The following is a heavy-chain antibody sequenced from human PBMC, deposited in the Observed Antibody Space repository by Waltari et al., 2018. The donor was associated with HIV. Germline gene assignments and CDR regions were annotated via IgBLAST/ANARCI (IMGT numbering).Heavy chain of an antibody. CDR3: ARGRFEGYILYYYDGMDV. V-gene: IGHV4-61*02. D-gene: IGHD5-12*01. CDR1: GGSISYGSYY. Sequence: QVQLQESGPGLVKPSQTLSLTCTVSGGSISYGSYYWNWIRQPAGKGLEWIGRIYSSGNTNYNPSLKRRVTIAVDTSKNQFSLKLSSVTAADTAVYYCARGRFEGYILYYYDGMDVWGQGTTVSVSS. J-gene: IGHJ6*02. CDR2: IYSSGNT.